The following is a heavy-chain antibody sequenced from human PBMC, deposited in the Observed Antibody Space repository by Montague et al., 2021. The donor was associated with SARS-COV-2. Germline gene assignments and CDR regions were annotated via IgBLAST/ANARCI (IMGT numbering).Heavy chain of an antibody. CDR3: IREYWGLVS. Sequence: SLRLSCEAFGFIFRKAWMSWVRQAPGKGLEWVGRILSGGVTTDYXAPVKGRFSISRDDSENKLFLQMNSLETEDIAVYYCIREYWGLVSWGQGALVTVSS. J-gene: IGHJ5*02. CDR1: GFIFRKAW. V-gene: IGHV3-15*01. D-gene: IGHD7-27*01. CDR2: ILSGGVTT.